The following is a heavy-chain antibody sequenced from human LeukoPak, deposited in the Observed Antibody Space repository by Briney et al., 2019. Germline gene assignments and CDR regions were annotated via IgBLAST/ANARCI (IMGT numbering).Heavy chain of an antibody. D-gene: IGHD3-22*01. Sequence: GASVKVSCKASGYTFTSYVISWVRQAPGQGLEWMGWISAYNGKTNYAQKLQGRVTMTTDTSTSTAYMELRSLRSDDTAVYYCARVGYYYDSSGYYYDQYYFDYWGQGTLVTVSS. CDR3: ARVGYYYDSSGYYYDQYYFDY. V-gene: IGHV1-18*01. CDR2: ISAYNGKT. J-gene: IGHJ4*02. CDR1: GYTFTSYV.